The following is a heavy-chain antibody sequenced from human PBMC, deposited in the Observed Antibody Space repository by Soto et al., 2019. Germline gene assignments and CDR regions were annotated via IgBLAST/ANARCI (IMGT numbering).Heavy chain of an antibody. D-gene: IGHD3-3*01. CDR3: ARVIWSGHLTSDL. CDR1: GFTFSSNV. J-gene: IGHJ5*02. Sequence: GGSLRLSCAASGFTFSSNVMNRVRQAPGKGLEWISYISSSSSTIYADSVKGRFTISRDNAKNSLYLQMNSLRDEDTAVYYCARVIWSGHLTSDLWGQGTLVTVSS. V-gene: IGHV3-48*04. CDR2: ISSSSST.